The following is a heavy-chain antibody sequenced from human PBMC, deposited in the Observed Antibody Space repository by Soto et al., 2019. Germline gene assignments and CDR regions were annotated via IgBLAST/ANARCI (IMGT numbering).Heavy chain of an antibody. J-gene: IGHJ4*02. CDR1: GFTFSSYA. Sequence: GSLRLSCAGSGFTFSSYAMSWVRQAPGKGLECDSAISGSGGSTYYADSVKGRFTISRDNSKNTLYLQMNSLRAEDTAVYYCAKDAEQQLVRLDYWGQGTLVTVSS. CDR2: ISGSGGST. V-gene: IGHV3-23*01. D-gene: IGHD6-13*01. CDR3: AKDAEQQLVRLDY.